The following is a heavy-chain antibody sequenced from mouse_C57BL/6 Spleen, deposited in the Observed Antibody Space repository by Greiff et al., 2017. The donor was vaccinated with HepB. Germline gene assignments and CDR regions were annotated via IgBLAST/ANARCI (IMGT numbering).Heavy chain of an antibody. J-gene: IGHJ2*01. D-gene: IGHD1-1*01. CDR3: ARQDYGSMRDFDY. CDR1: GYTFTDYN. CDR2: INPNNGGT. Sequence: VQLQQSGPELVKPGASVKMSCKASGYTFTDYNMHWVKQSHGKSLEWIGYINPNNGGTSYNQKFKGKATLTVNKSSSTAYMELRSLTSEDSAVYYCARQDYGSMRDFDYWGQGTTLTVSS. V-gene: IGHV1-22*01.